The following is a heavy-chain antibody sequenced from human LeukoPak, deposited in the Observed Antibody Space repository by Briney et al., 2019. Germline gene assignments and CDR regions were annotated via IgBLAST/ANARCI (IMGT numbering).Heavy chain of an antibody. D-gene: IGHD3-10*01. V-gene: IGHV1-24*01. J-gene: IGHJ4*02. Sequence: ASVTVSCTASGGTFSSYAICWVRQAPGKGLEWMGGFDPEDGETIYAQKFQGRVTMTEDTSTDTAYMELSSLRSEDTAVYYCATGLRLPGSGGDYWGQGTLVTVSS. CDR1: GGTFSSYA. CDR2: FDPEDGET. CDR3: ATGLRLPGSGGDY.